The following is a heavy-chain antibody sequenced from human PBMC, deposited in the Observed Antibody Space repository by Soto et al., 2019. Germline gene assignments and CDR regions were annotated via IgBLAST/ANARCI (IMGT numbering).Heavy chain of an antibody. J-gene: IGHJ4*02. CDR1: GGSITTSSYY. CDR2: IYYSGST. CDR3: ARHRGYYDILTGYYTELNFDF. Sequence: ADTLSLTFTVSGGSITTSSYYWGWIRQPPGKGLEGIGSIYYSGSTYYNPSLKSRVTISVDTSKNQFSLKMSSVTAADTAVYFCARHRGYYDILTGYYTELNFDFWGQGTLVTVSS. V-gene: IGHV4-39*01. D-gene: IGHD3-9*01.